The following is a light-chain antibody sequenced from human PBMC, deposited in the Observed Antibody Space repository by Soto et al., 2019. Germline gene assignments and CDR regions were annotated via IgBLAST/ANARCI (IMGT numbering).Light chain of an antibody. J-gene: IGKJ4*01. Sequence: DIQVIQSPSSLSASVGDRVTITCRASRRISKYLNWYQQKPGKAPKLLIYGASTLQSGVPSRFSGTGSGTDFTLIISSLQPEDSANYYCQQSHSTPLTFGGGTKLEI. CDR2: GAS. CDR3: QQSHSTPLT. CDR1: RRISKY. V-gene: IGKV1-39*01.